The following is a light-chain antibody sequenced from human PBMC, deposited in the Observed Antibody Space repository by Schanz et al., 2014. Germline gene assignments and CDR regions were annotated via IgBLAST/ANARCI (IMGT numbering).Light chain of an antibody. V-gene: IGKV3-20*01. CDR2: SAS. J-gene: IGKJ3*01. CDR1: QRVNTNF. Sequence: EIVLTQSPGALSLSPGERATFSCRASQRVNTNFLAWYQQKPGQAPRLLIYSASRRATGIPERFSGSGSGTDFTLTISRLEPEDFAVYYCQQFGSSPFTFGPGTKVDLK. CDR3: QQFGSSPFT.